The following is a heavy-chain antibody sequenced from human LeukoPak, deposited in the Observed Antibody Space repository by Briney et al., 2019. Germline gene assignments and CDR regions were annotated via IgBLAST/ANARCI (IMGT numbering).Heavy chain of an antibody. CDR1: GGSISSYY. D-gene: IGHD3-10*01. J-gene: IGHJ4*02. CDR3: ARYFMVRGVFDY. V-gene: IGHV4-59*01. Sequence: SETLSLTCTVSGGSISSYYWSWIRQPPGKGLEWIGYIYYSGSTNYNPSLKSRVTISVDTSKNQFSLKLSSVTAADTAVYYCARYFMVRGVFDYWGQGTLVTVSS. CDR2: IYYSGST.